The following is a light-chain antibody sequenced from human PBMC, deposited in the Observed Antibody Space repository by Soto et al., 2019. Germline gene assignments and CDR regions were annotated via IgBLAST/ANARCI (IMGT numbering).Light chain of an antibody. J-gene: IGKJ2*01. CDR1: QSVSISY. CDR3: HVRSSWSIA. CDR2: DAS. Sequence: VVTQSPEKLSVSPGYRATLSCGARQSVSISYYAWYHQKPAQAPRRLIHDASTRATAITARFISSSSCTEVSLPIINIEPQEDAVDYCHVRSSWSIAFG. V-gene: IGKV3D-20*02.